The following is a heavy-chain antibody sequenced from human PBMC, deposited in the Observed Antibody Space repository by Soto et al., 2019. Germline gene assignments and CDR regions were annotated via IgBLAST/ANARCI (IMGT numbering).Heavy chain of an antibody. J-gene: IGHJ4*02. D-gene: IGHD3-10*01. Sequence: EVQLVESGGGLVQPGGSLRLSCAASGFTFSSYWMSWVRQAPGKGLEWVAIIKQDGSEKYYVDSVKGRFTISRDNAQHSLFLQMNSLRVEDTAVYYCARDETYYYGSGPVGGPGTLVTVSS. V-gene: IGHV3-7*01. CDR1: GFTFSSYW. CDR2: IKQDGSEK. CDR3: ARDETYYYGSGPV.